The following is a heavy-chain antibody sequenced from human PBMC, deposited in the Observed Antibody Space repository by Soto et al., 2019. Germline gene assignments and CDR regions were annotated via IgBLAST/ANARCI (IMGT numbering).Heavy chain of an antibody. J-gene: IGHJ4*02. CDR1: GKSFDNFA. CDR2: INVGDDKT. V-gene: IGHV1-3*01. D-gene: IGHD3-16*02. Sequence: QVQLVQSGAEVKKPGDSVRLSCKVSGKSFDNFAVHWVRQTPGQRPEWMGRINVGDDKTKYSEKFQGRVIVSYDTSATTAYMELRALSSEDTAVYYCARAKYDYIWGSYHPFDQWAQGAQVTVAS. CDR3: ARAKYDYIWGSYHPFDQ.